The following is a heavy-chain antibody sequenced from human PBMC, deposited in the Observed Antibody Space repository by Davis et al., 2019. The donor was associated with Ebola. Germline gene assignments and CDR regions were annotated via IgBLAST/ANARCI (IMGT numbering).Heavy chain of an antibody. V-gene: IGHV3-7*01. Sequence: GGSLRLSCAASGFTFSSYAMSWVRQAPGKGLEWVANIKQDGSEKYYVDSVKGRFTISRDNAKNSLYLQMNSLRAEDTAVYYCARGRQWELGSYYFDYWGQGTLVTVSS. CDR3: ARGRQWELGSYYFDY. CDR1: GFTFSSYA. D-gene: IGHD1-26*01. J-gene: IGHJ4*02. CDR2: IKQDGSEK.